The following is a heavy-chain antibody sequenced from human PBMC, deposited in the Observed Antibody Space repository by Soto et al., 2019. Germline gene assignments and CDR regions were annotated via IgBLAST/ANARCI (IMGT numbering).Heavy chain of an antibody. CDR3: AKVTGYCSGGSCSPLDY. J-gene: IGHJ4*02. CDR1: GFTFSSYA. D-gene: IGHD2-15*01. CDR2: ISGSGGST. Sequence: EVQLLESGGGLVQPGGSLRLSCAASGFTFSSYAMSWVRQAPGKGLEWVSAISGSGGSTYYADSVKGRFTISRNNSKNTLYLQMNSLRAEDTAVYYCAKVTGYCSGGSCSPLDYWGQATLVTVSS. V-gene: IGHV3-23*01.